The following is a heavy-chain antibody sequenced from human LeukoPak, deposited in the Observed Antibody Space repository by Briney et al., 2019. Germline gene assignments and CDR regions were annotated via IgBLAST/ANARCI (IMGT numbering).Heavy chain of an antibody. CDR2: ISSSSSYI. CDR3: ARVRDGYNYIDY. Sequence: PGGSLRLSCAASGFIFSSYSMNWVRQAPGKGLEWVSSISSSSSYIYNADSVKGRFTISRDNAKNSLYLQMNSLRAEDTAVYYCARVRDGYNYIDYWGQGTRVTVSS. V-gene: IGHV3-21*01. CDR1: GFIFSSYS. J-gene: IGHJ4*02. D-gene: IGHD5-24*01.